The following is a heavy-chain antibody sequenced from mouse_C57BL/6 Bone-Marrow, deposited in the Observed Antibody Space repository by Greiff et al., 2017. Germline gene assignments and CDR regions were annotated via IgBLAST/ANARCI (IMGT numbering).Heavy chain of an antibody. V-gene: IGHV1-81*01. Sequence: QVQLQQSGAELARPGASVKLSCKASGYTFTSYGISWVKQRTGQGLEWIGEIYPRSGNTYYNEQFKGKATLTADKSSSTAYMELRSLTSEDSAVYFCARDDGYPLYYYAMDYWGQGTSVTVSS. CDR1: GYTFTSYG. J-gene: IGHJ4*01. D-gene: IGHD2-3*01. CDR3: ARDDGYPLYYYAMDY. CDR2: IYPRSGNT.